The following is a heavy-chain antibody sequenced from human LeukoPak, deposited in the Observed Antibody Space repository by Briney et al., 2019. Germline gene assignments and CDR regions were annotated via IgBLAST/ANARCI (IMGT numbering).Heavy chain of an antibody. D-gene: IGHD6-13*01. CDR1: GFTFINAW. V-gene: IGHV3-23*01. Sequence: GGSLRLSCAASGFTFINAWMAWVRQAPGKGLEWVSAISGSGGSTYYADSVKGRFTISRDNSKNTLYLQMNSLRAEDTAVYYCAKFRWYVAYWGQGTLVTVSS. CDR2: ISGSGGST. CDR3: AKFRWYVAY. J-gene: IGHJ4*02.